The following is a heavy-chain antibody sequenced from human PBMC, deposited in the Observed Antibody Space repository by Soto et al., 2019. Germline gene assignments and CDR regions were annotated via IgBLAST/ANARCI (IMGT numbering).Heavy chain of an antibody. D-gene: IGHD3-22*01. CDR3: ARGLTYYYDSSGPYFDY. CDR1: GGSFSGYY. V-gene: IGHV4-34*01. J-gene: IGHJ4*02. Sequence: SETLSLTCAVYGGSFSGYYWSWIRQPPGKGLEWIGEINHSGSTNYNPSLKSRVTISVDTSKNQFSLKLSSVTAVDTAVYYCARGLTYYYDSSGPYFDYWGQGTLVTVSS. CDR2: INHSGST.